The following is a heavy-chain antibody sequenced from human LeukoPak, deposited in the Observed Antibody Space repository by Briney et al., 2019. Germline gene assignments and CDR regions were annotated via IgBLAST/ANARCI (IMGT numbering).Heavy chain of an antibody. CDR3: ARDFGSSSGYYWFVP. V-gene: IGHV1-3*01. CDR1: GYTFTDYA. J-gene: IGHJ5*02. Sequence: ASVKVSCKAAGYTFTDYAIHWVRQAPGQRLEWMGWINAGNGITKFSQKFPGRVTITGDTSASTAYMELSSLTSEDTAVYYCARDFGSSSGYYWFVPWGQGTLVTVSS. CDR2: INAGNGIT. D-gene: IGHD6-19*01.